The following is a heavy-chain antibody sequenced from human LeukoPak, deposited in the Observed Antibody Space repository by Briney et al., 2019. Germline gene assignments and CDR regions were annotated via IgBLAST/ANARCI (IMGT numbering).Heavy chain of an antibody. CDR2: IYYSGST. J-gene: IGHJ4*02. Sequence: SETLSLTCTVSGGSISSYYWSWIRQPPGKGLEWIGYIYYSGSTNYNPSLKSRATISVDTSKNQFSLKLSSVTAADTAVYYCARDPYGDYPFPGIWGQGTLVTVSS. V-gene: IGHV4-59*01. CDR1: GGSISSYY. CDR3: ARDPYGDYPFPGI. D-gene: IGHD4-17*01.